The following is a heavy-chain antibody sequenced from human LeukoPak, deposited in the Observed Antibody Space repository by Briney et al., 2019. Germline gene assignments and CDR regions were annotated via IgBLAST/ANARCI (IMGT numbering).Heavy chain of an antibody. V-gene: IGHV3-9*01. CDR1: GFTFDDYA. Sequence: GGSLRLSCAASGFTFDDYAMHWVRQAPGKGLEWVSGISWNSGSIGYADSVKGRFTISRDNAKNSLYLQMNSLRAEDTAVYYCARGYNWNSGDYFDYWGQGTLVTVSS. J-gene: IGHJ4*02. D-gene: IGHD1-1*01. CDR2: ISWNSGSI. CDR3: ARGYNWNSGDYFDY.